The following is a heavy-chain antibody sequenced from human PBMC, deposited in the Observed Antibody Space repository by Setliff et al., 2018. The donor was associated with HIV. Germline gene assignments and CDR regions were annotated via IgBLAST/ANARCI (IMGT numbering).Heavy chain of an antibody. CDR1: GGSISSYY. D-gene: IGHD2-2*01. V-gene: IGHV4-59*01. Sequence: SETLSLTCTVSGGSISSYYWNWIRQPPGKGLEWIGNMFYSGSTNYNPSLKSRVTMSVDTSKNQFSLKLSSVTAADTAVYHCARSYCSSTSCSYYFDYWGPETLLVTVSS. CDR2: MFYSGST. J-gene: IGHJ4*03. CDR3: ARSYCSSTSCSYYFDY.